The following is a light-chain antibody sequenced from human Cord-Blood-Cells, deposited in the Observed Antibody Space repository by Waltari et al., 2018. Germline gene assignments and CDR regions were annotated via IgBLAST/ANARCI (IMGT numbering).Light chain of an antibody. CDR3: CSYAGSSAV. V-gene: IGLV2-23*02. Sequence: QSALTQPASVSGSPGQSLTIPCPGTSSDVGSYNLVSWYQQHPGNAPKLMIYEVSKRPSGVSNRFSGSKSGNTASLTISGLQAEDEADYYCCSYAGSSAVFGGGTQLTVL. CDR2: EVS. CDR1: SSDVGSYNL. J-gene: IGLJ7*01.